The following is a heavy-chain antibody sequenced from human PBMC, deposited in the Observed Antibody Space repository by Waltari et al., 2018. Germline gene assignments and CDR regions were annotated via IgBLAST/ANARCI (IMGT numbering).Heavy chain of an antibody. D-gene: IGHD2-15*01. V-gene: IGHV3-53*01. CDR2: IYSGGST. J-gene: IGHJ4*02. CDR3: ARGPNIAPRYFDY. CDR1: GFTVSSNY. Sequence: EVQLVESGGGLIQPGGSLRLSCAASGFTVSSNYMSWVRQAPGKGLGWGSVIYSGGSTYYADSVKGRFTISRDNSKNTLYLQMNSLRAEDTAVYYCARGPNIAPRYFDYWGQGTLVTVSS.